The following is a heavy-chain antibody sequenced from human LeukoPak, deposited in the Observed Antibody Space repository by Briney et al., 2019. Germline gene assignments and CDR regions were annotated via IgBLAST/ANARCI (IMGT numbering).Heavy chain of an antibody. CDR1: GFTFSSYA. D-gene: IGHD6-13*01. V-gene: IGHV3-30*04. CDR3: ARGDKQLVFERRKGGFDP. J-gene: IGHJ5*02. Sequence: QAGGSLRLSCAASGFTFSSYAMHWVRQAPGKGLEWVTIISFDGSNKYYTDSVKGRFTISRDNSKNTLYLQMKSPRAEDTALYYCARGDKQLVFERRKGGFDPWGQGTLVTVSS. CDR2: ISFDGSNK.